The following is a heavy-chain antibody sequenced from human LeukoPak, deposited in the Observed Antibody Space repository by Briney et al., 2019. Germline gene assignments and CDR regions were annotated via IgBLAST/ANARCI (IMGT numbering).Heavy chain of an antibody. D-gene: IGHD2-2*01. CDR1: NGDINNYY. CDR3: ARSESGVQYFQHYFYIDA. Sequence: SETLSLTCTVSNGDINNYYWSWVRQPPGKGLEWIGYIYYRGSTKYNPSLKSRVTISIDTSNDRVSLRLNSMTAADTAVYYCARSESGVQYFQHYFYIDAWGKGTTVTVSS. V-gene: IGHV4-59*01. CDR2: IYYRGST. J-gene: IGHJ6*03.